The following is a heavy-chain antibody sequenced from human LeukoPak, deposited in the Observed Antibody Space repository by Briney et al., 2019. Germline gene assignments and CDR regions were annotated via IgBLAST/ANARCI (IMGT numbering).Heavy chain of an antibody. D-gene: IGHD5-18*01. V-gene: IGHV4-59*08. CDR2: IYYSGGP. Sequence: SETLSLTCTVSGGSISSYYWSWVRQPPGKGLEWIGYIYYSGGPNYNPSLKSRVTISVDTSRNQFSLKLSSVTAADAAVYYCARGYSYGYNYWGQGTLVTVSS. CDR3: ARGYSYGYNY. J-gene: IGHJ4*02. CDR1: GGSISSYY.